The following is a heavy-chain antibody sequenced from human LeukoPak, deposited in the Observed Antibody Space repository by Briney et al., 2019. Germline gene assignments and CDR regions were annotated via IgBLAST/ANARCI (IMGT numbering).Heavy chain of an antibody. Sequence: PGGSLRLSCAASGFTISTNYMSWVRQAPGKGLEWVSVMYTGVSTYYADSVKGRFTISRDNSKNTLYLQMNSLRAEDTAVYYCARAPFYYDSSGYPYFDGWGQGTLVTVSS. CDR3: ARAPFYYDSSGYPYFDG. V-gene: IGHV3-53*01. CDR1: GFTISTNY. J-gene: IGHJ4*02. CDR2: MYTGVST. D-gene: IGHD3-22*01.